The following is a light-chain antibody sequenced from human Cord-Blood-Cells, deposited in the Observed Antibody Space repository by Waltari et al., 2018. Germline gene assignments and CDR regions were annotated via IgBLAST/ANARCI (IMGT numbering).Light chain of an antibody. J-gene: IGKJ2*03. Sequence: DIVMTQSAASLAVSLGERATINCKSSQSVLYSSNNKNYLAWYQQKPGQPPKLLIYWASTRESGVPDRFSGSGSGTDFTLTISSLQAEDVAVYYCQQYYSTPRSCGQGTKLEIK. CDR3: QQYYSTPRS. CDR1: QSVLYSSNNKNY. CDR2: WAS. V-gene: IGKV4-1*01.